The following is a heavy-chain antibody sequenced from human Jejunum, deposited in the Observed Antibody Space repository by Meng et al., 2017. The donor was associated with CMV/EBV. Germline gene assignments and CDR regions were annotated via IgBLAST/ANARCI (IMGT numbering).Heavy chain of an antibody. CDR3: AQNIWSGNFIGGN. CDR2: INPGSGGT. Sequence: ASGRTFSDYNMHWVRQAPGQGLEWMGWINPGSGGTKFAQKFQGRVAMTSDTSISTVYMDLSRLRSDDTAVYFCAQNIWSGNFIGGNWGQGTLVTVSS. CDR1: GRTFSDYN. V-gene: IGHV1-2*02. J-gene: IGHJ4*02. D-gene: IGHD3-3*01.